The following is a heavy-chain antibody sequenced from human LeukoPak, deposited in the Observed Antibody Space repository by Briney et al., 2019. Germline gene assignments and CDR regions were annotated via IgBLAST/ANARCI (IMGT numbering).Heavy chain of an antibody. CDR1: GFTFSSYG. V-gene: IGHV3-30*02. D-gene: IGHD3-16*01. J-gene: IGHJ4*02. CDR2: IRYDGSNK. CDR3: AKDPQGFATNFDY. Sequence: GGSLRLSCAVSGFTFSSYGMHWVRQAPGKGLEWVAFIRYDGSNKYYADSVKGRFTISRDNSKNTLYLQMNSLRAEDTAVYYCAKDPQGFATNFDYWGQGTLVTVSS.